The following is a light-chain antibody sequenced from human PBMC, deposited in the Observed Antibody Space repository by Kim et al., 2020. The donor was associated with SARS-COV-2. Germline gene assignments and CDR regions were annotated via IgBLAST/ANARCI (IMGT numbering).Light chain of an antibody. Sequence: ASVRDRVTITCRASQGISKDLAWYQQKPGNAPKLLIFAASALQSGVPTRFSGSGSGTDFTLTISSLQPEDVATYYCQKYNGAPWTFGQGTKVDIK. V-gene: IGKV1-27*01. CDR2: AAS. CDR3: QKYNGAPWT. J-gene: IGKJ1*01. CDR1: QGISKD.